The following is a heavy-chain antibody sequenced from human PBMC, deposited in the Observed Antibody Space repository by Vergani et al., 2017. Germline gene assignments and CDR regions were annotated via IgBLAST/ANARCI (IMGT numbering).Heavy chain of an antibody. D-gene: IGHD3-10*01. CDR3: VRTVALWFGETKDGGWFDP. J-gene: IGHJ5*02. CDR1: GVSISRYY. CDR2: ISYSGSRST. Sequence: QVQLQESGPGLVKPSETLSLTCTVSGVSISRYYWSWLRQPPGQGLECLGYISYSGSRSTNYNPSLKSRVTISMDTSQNQFSLELYSVTAADTAVYYCVRTVALWFGETKDGGWFDPWGQGTLVTVTS. V-gene: IGHV4-59*01.